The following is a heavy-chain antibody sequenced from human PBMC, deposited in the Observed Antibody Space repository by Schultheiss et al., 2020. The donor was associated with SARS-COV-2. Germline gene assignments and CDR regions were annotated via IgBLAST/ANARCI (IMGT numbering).Heavy chain of an antibody. CDR2: FDPEDGET. Sequence: ASVKVSCKASGYTFTGYYMHWVRQAPGQGLEWMGGFDPEDGETIYAQKFQGRVTMTEDTSTDTAYMELSSLRSEDTAVYYCATAHPPYYDFWSGYFDYWGQGTLVTVSS. J-gene: IGHJ4*02. D-gene: IGHD3-3*01. V-gene: IGHV1-24*01. CDR3: ATAHPPYYDFWSGYFDY. CDR1: GYTFTGYY.